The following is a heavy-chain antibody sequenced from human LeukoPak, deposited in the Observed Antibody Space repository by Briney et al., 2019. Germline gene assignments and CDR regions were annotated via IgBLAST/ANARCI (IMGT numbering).Heavy chain of an antibody. D-gene: IGHD6-6*01. V-gene: IGHV4-59*01. CDR1: GASITTYY. J-gene: IGHJ4*02. CDR2: IYHSGST. CDR3: AREYSTSSEGDYFDY. Sequence: SETLSLTCTVSGASITTYYWTWIRQPPGKGLEWIGYIYHSGSTNYNPSLKSRVTISLDTSRNQYSLRLSSVTAADTAVYFCAREYSTSSEGDYFDYWGQGSLVTVSS.